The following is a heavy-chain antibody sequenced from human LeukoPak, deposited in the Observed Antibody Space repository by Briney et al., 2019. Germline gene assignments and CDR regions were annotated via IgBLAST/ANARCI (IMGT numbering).Heavy chain of an antibody. CDR1: GYTFTGYY. V-gene: IGHV1-2*02. J-gene: IGHJ6*03. CDR2: INPNSGGT. CDR3: ARGSGGSGWTSYYYYYMDV. D-gene: IGHD6-19*01. Sequence: ASVKVSCKASGYTFTGYYMHWVRQAPGQGLEWRGLINPNSGGTNYAQKFQGRVTMTRDTSISTAYMELSRLRSDATAAYYCARGSGGSGWTSYYYYYMDVWGKGTPVTVSS.